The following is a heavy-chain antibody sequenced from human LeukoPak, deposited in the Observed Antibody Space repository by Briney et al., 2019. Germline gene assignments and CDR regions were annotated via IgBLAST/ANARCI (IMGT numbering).Heavy chain of an antibody. CDR2: IYHSGST. D-gene: IGHD3-22*01. CDR1: GGSISSSNW. Sequence: SETLSLTCAVSGGSISSSNWWSWVRQPPGEGLEWIGEIYHSGSTNYNPSLKSRVTISVDTSKNQFSLKLSSVTAADTAVYYCARRSYYDSSGYPPPDYWGQGTLVTVSS. J-gene: IGHJ4*02. V-gene: IGHV4-4*02. CDR3: ARRSYYDSSGYPPPDY.